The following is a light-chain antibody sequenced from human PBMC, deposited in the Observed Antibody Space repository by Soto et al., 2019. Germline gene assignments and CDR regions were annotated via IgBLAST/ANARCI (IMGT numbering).Light chain of an antibody. Sequence: QSALTQPASVSGSPGQSITISCTGTSSDVGGYNYVSWYQQHPGKAPKLMIYDVSNRPSGVSNRFSGSKSGNTASLTISGIKDEDEADYYCSSYTSSSTLVFGGGTKVTVL. J-gene: IGLJ2*01. V-gene: IGLV2-14*01. CDR1: SSDVGGYNY. CDR3: SSYTSSSTLV. CDR2: DVS.